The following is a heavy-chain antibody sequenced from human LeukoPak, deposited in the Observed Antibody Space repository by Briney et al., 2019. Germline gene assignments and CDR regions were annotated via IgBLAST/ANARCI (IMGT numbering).Heavy chain of an antibody. Sequence: GGSLRLSCAASGFPFSTFDMKWVRQAPGKGLEWVSFISSSGTTIYYADSVKGRFTISRDNSKNSLHLQMNSLRAEDTAVYYCARVGAYAAVNWWGQGTLVTVSS. D-gene: IGHD1-20*01. CDR1: GFPFSTFD. J-gene: IGHJ4*02. CDR3: ARVGAYAAVNW. V-gene: IGHV3-48*03. CDR2: ISSSGTTI.